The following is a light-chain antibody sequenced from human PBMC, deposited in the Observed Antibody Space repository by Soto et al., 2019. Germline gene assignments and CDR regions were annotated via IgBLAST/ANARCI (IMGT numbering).Light chain of an antibody. CDR1: QGVSDW. CDR3: QQANSYPWT. Sequence: DIQMTQSPSTLSASVGDRVIITCRASQGVSDWVAWYQQKPGEAPKLLIYGSSSLLSGVPSRFSGTRSGTDFTLTISSLQPEDFATYYCQQANSYPWTFGQGTKVDIK. J-gene: IGKJ1*01. V-gene: IGKV1-12*01. CDR2: GSS.